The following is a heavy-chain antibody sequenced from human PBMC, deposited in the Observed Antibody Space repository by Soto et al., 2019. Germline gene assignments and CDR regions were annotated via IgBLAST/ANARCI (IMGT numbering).Heavy chain of an antibody. CDR3: ARNRGSSKPYYFDS. D-gene: IGHD1-26*01. V-gene: IGHV4-31*03. CDR1: GASVSSAGIY. J-gene: IGHJ4*02. CDR2: VFYTGIT. Sequence: PSETLSLTCTVSGASVSSAGIYWRWIRQHPEKGLEWIGYVFYTGITYYTPSLKSRVTISVDTSKNQFYLNLTSVTAADTAVYYCARNRGSSKPYYFDSWGQGTLVTVS.